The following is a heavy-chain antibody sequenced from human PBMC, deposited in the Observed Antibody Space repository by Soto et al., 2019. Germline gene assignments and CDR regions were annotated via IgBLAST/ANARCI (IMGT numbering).Heavy chain of an antibody. CDR2: ISGGGDAT. CDR3: ARKVVGSTSRPDYWYFDL. D-gene: IGHD2-21*01. CDR1: GFTFINYA. V-gene: IGHV3-23*01. Sequence: EVQLLESGGDSVQPGGSVRLSCAGSGFTFINYAMKWVRQAPGKGLEWVSTISGGGDATFFADSVRGRFTFSRDNSKNTVTLRMNSLGVDDTAVYYCARKVVGSTSRPDYWYFDLWGRGTLVTVSS. J-gene: IGHJ2*01.